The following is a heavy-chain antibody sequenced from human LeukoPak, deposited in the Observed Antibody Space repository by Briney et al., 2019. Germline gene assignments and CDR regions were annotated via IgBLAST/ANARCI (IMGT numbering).Heavy chain of an antibody. D-gene: IGHD3-10*01. J-gene: IGHJ6*02. V-gene: IGHV3-30*03. CDR2: ISYDGSNK. Sequence: GGSLRLSCAASGFTFSSYGMHWVRQAPGKGLEWVAVISYDGSNKYYADSVKGRFTISRDNSKNTLYLQMNSLRAEDTAVYYCARDPSYLNYYGSGSYFYYYYGMDVWGQGTTVTVSS. CDR1: GFTFSSYG. CDR3: ARDPSYLNYYGSGSYFYYYYGMDV.